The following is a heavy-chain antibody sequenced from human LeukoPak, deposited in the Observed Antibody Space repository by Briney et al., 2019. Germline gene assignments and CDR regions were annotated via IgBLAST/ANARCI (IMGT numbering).Heavy chain of an antibody. D-gene: IGHD5-18*01. Sequence: GGSLRLSCAASGFTFSSYAMSWVRQAPGKGLEWVSAISGVGGSTYYADSVKGRLTISRDNSKNKLYLQMNSLRTEDTAVYYCAKGPFGYSYGPFDYWGQGTLVTVSS. CDR2: ISGVGGST. J-gene: IGHJ4*02. CDR3: AKGPFGYSYGPFDY. CDR1: GFTFSSYA. V-gene: IGHV3-23*01.